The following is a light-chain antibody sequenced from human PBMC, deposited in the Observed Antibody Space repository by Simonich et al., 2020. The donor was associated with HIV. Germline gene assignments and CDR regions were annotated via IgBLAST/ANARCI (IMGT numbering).Light chain of an antibody. CDR1: QDINNY. CDR2: GAS. V-gene: IGKV1-33*01. CDR3: QQYDNLPWT. J-gene: IGKJ1*01. Sequence: DIQMTQSPSSLSASVGDRVTITCQASQDINNYLNWYQQKPGKAPNLLIYGASNLETGGPSRFSGGGSGTDFTFTISSLQPEDIGTYYCQQYDNLPWTFGQGTKVEIK.